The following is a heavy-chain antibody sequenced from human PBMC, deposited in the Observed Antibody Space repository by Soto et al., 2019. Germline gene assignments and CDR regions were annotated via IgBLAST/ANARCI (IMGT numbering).Heavy chain of an antibody. Sequence: GGSLRLSCAASGFTFTRYSMNWVRQAPGKGLEWVSSISSTTNYIYYADSMKGRFTVSRDNAKNSVYLEMNSLSAEDTAVYYCARESEDLTSNFDYWGQGTMVTVYS. V-gene: IGHV3-21*01. CDR3: ARESEDLTSNFDY. CDR2: ISSTTNYI. J-gene: IGHJ4*02. CDR1: GFTFTRYS.